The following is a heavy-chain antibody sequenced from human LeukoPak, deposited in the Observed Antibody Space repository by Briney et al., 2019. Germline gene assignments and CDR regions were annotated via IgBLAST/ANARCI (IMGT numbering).Heavy chain of an antibody. CDR1: GGSISGYY. CDR3: ARQDGYSGYDGGFDS. D-gene: IGHD5-12*01. V-gene: IGHV4-59*08. Sequence: SETLSLTCTVSGGSISGYYWSWIRQPPGKGLEWIGYIYYSGSTKYNPSLKSRVTISVDTSKNQFSLKLSSVTAADTAVYYRARQDGYSGYDGGFDSWGQGTLVTVSS. CDR2: IYYSGST. J-gene: IGHJ4*02.